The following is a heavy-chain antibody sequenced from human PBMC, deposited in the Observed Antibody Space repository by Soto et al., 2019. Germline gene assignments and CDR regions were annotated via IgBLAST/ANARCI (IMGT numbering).Heavy chain of an antibody. V-gene: IGHV3-30*18. D-gene: IGHD3-3*01. CDR2: ISYDGSNK. J-gene: IGHJ6*03. CDR1: GFTFSSYG. CDR3: AKDFGVVIPPLTDLYMDV. Sequence: GGSLRLSCAASGFTFSSYGMHWVRQAPGKGLEWVAVISYDGSNKYYADSVKGRFTISRDNSKNTLYLQMNSLRAEDTAVYYCAKDFGVVIPPLTDLYMDVWGKGTTVTVSS.